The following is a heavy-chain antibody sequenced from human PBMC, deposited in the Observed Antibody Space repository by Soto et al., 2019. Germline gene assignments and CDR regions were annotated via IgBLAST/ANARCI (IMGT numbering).Heavy chain of an antibody. CDR1: GGSFSGYY. CDR2: INDRGSI. D-gene: IGHD3-16*01. Sequence: QVQLQQWGAGPLRPLETLSLTCGVSGGSFSGYYWAWIRQSPGKGLEWIGEINDRGSINYNPSLKSRVSFPGDTSKKHYPLNLRALTAADTALYYRARGSHHTFTWPPWVWYFDLWGRGTLVTVSS. V-gene: IGHV4-34*01. J-gene: IGHJ2*01. CDR3: ARGSHHTFTWPPWVWYFDL.